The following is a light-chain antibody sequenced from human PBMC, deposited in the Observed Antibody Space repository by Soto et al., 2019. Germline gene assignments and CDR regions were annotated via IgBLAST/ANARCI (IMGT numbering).Light chain of an antibody. J-gene: IGLJ2*01. Sequence: QAVVTPPPSVFAAPGQKVTISCSGSSPNIGRNIVSWYQQLPGTAPKLLIYEDNKRPSGIPDRFSGSKSGTSATLGITGLQTGDEAEYYCGSWDSSLTGGVFGGGTKLTVL. CDR1: SPNIGRNI. CDR3: GSWDSSLTGGV. CDR2: EDN. V-gene: IGLV1-51*02.